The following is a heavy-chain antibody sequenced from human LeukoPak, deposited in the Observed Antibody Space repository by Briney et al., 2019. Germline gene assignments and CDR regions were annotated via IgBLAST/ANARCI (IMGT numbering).Heavy chain of an antibody. D-gene: IGHD1-26*01. J-gene: IGHJ4*02. Sequence: PGGSLRLSCAASGFTFSTNFMTWVRQAAGKGLEWVSVIYTSDNTYYADSVKGRFTISRDNSRNTVHLQMNSLRVEDTAVYYCAREVLRDGSYLIDYWGQGILVTVSS. CDR1: GFTFSTNF. CDR3: AREVLRDGSYLIDY. CDR2: IYTSDNT. V-gene: IGHV3-53*01.